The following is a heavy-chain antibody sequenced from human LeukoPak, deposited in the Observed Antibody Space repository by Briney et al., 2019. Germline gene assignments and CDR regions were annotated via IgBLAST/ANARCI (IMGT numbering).Heavy chain of an antibody. Sequence: SQTLSLTCTVSGGSISSGSYYWSWIRQPAGKGLEWIGRIYTSGSTNYNPSLKSRVTISVDTSKNQFSLMLSSMTAADTAVYYCARIDILTGYFNYWGQGTLVTVSS. V-gene: IGHV4-61*02. D-gene: IGHD3-9*01. CDR3: ARIDILTGYFNY. J-gene: IGHJ4*02. CDR1: GGSISSGSYY. CDR2: IYTSGST.